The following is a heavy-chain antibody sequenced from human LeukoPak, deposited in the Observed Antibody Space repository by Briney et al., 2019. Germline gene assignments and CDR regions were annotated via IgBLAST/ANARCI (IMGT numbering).Heavy chain of an antibody. CDR2: ISDSGSTI. D-gene: IGHD3-22*01. Sequence: SGGSLRLSCAASGFIFSDYYMTWIRQTPGKGLEWLSYISDSGSTINYADSVKGRLTISRDNAKKSLFLQMNSLRAEDTAVYYCAIYYDSSGSIDHWGQGTLDTVSS. CDR1: GFIFSDYY. V-gene: IGHV3-11*01. J-gene: IGHJ4*02. CDR3: AIYYDSSGSIDH.